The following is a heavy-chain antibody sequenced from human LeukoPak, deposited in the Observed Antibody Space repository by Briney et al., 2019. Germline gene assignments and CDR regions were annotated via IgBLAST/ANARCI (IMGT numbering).Heavy chain of an antibody. CDR2: IYHSGST. CDR3: ARVTAVAPRGYFDL. V-gene: IGHV4-30-2*01. D-gene: IGHD6-19*01. Sequence: SETLSLTCTVSGGSISSGGYYWSWIRQPPGKGLEWIGYIYHSGSTYYNPSLKSRVTISVDRSKNQFSLKLSSVTAADTAVYYCARVTAVAPRGYFDLWGRGTLVTVSS. CDR1: GGSISSGGYY. J-gene: IGHJ2*01.